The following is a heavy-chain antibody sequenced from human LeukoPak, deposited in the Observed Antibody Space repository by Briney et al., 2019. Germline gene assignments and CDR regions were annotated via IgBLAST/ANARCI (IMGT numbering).Heavy chain of an antibody. CDR3: ARDRGSGLDY. J-gene: IGHJ4*02. V-gene: IGHV3-66*01. CDR1: GFTFSDYY. CDR2: IYSGGYT. D-gene: IGHD3-10*01. Sequence: PGGTLRLSCVASGFTFSDYYMSWVRQAPGKGLEWVSVIYSGGYTYYADSVKGRFTISRDNSKNTLYLQMNSLRAEDTAVYYCARDRGSGLDYWGQGTLVTVSS.